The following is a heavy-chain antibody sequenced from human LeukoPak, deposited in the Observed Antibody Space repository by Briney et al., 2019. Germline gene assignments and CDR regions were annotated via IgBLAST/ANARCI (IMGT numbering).Heavy chain of an antibody. CDR3: VKEGLTPARYYFDH. CDR1: GFTFRDHG. J-gene: IGHJ4*02. V-gene: IGHV3-9*01. Sequence: PGGSLRLSCVASGFTFRDHGMHWVRQAPGKGLEWVSGINWSSADKNYAGSVKGRFTISRDDAHISLYLQKNSLRVDDTASYYCVKEGLTPARYYFDHWGQGIQVTVSS. CDR2: INWSSADK. D-gene: IGHD3-16*02.